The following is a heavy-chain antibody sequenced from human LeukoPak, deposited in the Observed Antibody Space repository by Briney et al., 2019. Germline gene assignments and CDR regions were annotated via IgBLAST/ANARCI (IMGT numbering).Heavy chain of an antibody. D-gene: IGHD3-22*01. V-gene: IGHV3-7*03. CDR3: AKSHDSSGYYRFHYYYGMDV. J-gene: IGHJ6*02. Sequence: LPGGSLRLSCEGSAFIFSGHWMNWVRQTPGKGLEWVASIKEDGSERQYVDSVKGRFSISRDNTKGSLFLQLNSLRAEDTAVYYCAKSHDSSGYYRFHYYYGMDVWGQGTTVTVSS. CDR1: AFIFSGHW. CDR2: IKEDGSER.